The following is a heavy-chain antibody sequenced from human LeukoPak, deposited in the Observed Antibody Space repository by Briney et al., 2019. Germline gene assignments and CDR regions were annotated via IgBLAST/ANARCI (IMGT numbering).Heavy chain of an antibody. Sequence: SETLSLTCTVSGGSISSSSYYWGWIRQPPGKGLEWIGSIYYSGSTYYNPSLKSRVTISVDTSKNQFSLKLSSVTAADTAVYYCARDGYSSGWYFGRGAFDIWGQGTMVTVSS. CDR2: IYYSGST. V-gene: IGHV4-39*07. D-gene: IGHD6-19*01. CDR3: ARDGYSSGWYFGRGAFDI. J-gene: IGHJ3*02. CDR1: GGSISSSSYY.